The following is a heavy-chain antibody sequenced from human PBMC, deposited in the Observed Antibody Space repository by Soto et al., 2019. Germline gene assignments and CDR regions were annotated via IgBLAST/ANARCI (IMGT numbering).Heavy chain of an antibody. Sequence: SETLYLTCAVYGGSISSGGYSWSWIRQPPGKGLEWIGYIYHSGSTYYNPSLKSRVTISVDRSKNQFSLRLSSVTAADTAVYYCASVPGPSGQGSLVTVSS. V-gene: IGHV4-30-2*01. CDR3: ASVPGP. J-gene: IGHJ5*02. D-gene: IGHD2-2*01. CDR2: IYHSGST. CDR1: GGSISSGGYS.